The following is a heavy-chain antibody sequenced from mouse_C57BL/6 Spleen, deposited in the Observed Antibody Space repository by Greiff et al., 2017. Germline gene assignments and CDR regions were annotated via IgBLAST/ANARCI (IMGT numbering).Heavy chain of an antibody. J-gene: IGHJ1*03. Sequence: EVHLVESGGGLVKPGGSLKLSCAASGFTFSSYAMSWVRQTPEKRLEWVATISDGGSYTYYPDNVKGRFTISRDNAKNNLYLQLSHLKSEDTAMYYCARDDYHYFDVWGTGTTVTVAS. V-gene: IGHV5-4*01. CDR3: ARDDYHYFDV. D-gene: IGHD2-4*01. CDR1: GFTFSSYA. CDR2: ISDGGSYT.